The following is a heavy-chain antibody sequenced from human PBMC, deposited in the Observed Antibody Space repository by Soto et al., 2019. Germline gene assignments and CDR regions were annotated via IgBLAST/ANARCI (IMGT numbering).Heavy chain of an antibody. CDR2: INPNSGGT. CDR3: ARGPPGYTMGDYYFDY. V-gene: IGHV1-2*04. J-gene: IGHJ4*02. D-gene: IGHD5-18*01. CDR1: GYTFTGYY. Sequence: ASVKVSCKASGYTFTGYYMHWVRQAPGQGLEWMGWINPNSGGTNYAQKFQGWVAMTRDTSISTAYMELSRLRSDDTAVYYCARGPPGYTMGDYYFDYWGQGTLVTVSS.